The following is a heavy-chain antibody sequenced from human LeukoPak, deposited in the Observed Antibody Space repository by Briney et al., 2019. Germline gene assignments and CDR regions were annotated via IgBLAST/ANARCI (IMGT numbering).Heavy chain of an antibody. CDR1: GFTFDDYA. J-gene: IGHJ4*02. CDR2: ISWNSGSI. CDR3: AKDMEGVVVAATDY. V-gene: IGHV3-9*01. D-gene: IGHD2-15*01. Sequence: PGRSLRLSCAASGFTFDDYAMHWVRQAPGKGLEWVSGISWNSGSIGYADSVKGRFTISRDNAKNSLYLQMNSLRAEDTALYYCAKDMEGVVVAATDYWGQGTLVTVSS.